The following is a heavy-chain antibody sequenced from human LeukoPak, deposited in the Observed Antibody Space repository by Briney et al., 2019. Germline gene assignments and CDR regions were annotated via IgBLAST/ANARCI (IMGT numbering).Heavy chain of an antibody. CDR2: IYYSGST. Sequence: SETLSLTCTVSGGSISSSSYYWGWIRQPPGKGLEWIGSIYYSGSTYYNPSLKSRVTISVDTSKNQFSLNLSSVTAADTAVYYCAREITMIVVGAFDIWGQGTMVTVSS. J-gene: IGHJ3*02. CDR3: AREITMIVVGAFDI. D-gene: IGHD3-22*01. V-gene: IGHV4-39*07. CDR1: GGSISSSSYY.